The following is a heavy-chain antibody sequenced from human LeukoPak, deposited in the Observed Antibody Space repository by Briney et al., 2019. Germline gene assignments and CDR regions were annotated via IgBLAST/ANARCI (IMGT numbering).Heavy chain of an antibody. D-gene: IGHD1-26*01. V-gene: IGHV1-8*03. CDR3: ARQVDNGYSGYMDV. CDR1: GYTFTSYD. Sequence: ASVKVSCKASGYTFTSYDINWVRQATGQGLEWMGWMNPNSGNTGYAQKFQGRVTITKNTSISTAYMELSSLRSEDTAVYYCARQVDNGYSGYMDVWGKGTTVTVSS. CDR2: MNPNSGNT. J-gene: IGHJ6*03.